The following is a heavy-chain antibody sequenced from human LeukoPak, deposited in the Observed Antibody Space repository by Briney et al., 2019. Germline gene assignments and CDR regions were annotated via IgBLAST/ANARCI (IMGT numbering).Heavy chain of an antibody. D-gene: IGHD7-27*01. Sequence: PGGSLRLSCAASGFTFSSCSMNWVRQAPGKGLEWVSSISSSSSYIYYADSVKGRFTISRDNAKNSLYLQMNSLRAEDTAVYYCARRNWGEGIYYFDYWGQGTLVTVSS. CDR2: ISSSSSYI. J-gene: IGHJ4*02. CDR3: ARRNWGEGIYYFDY. CDR1: GFTFSSCS. V-gene: IGHV3-21*01.